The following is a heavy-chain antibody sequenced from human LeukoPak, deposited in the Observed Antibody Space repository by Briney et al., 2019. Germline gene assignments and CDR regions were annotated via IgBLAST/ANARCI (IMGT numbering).Heavy chain of an antibody. D-gene: IGHD3-22*01. CDR1: GYTFTAYY. Sequence: ASVKVSCKASGYTFTAYYIHWVRQAPGQGLEWMGWINPNSGDTKYSQKFQGRVTMTRDTSISTTYMQLSGMTSDDAAVYYCGRGYYDSGGPRLDYWGQGTLVTVSS. V-gene: IGHV1-2*02. J-gene: IGHJ4*02. CDR3: GRGYYDSGGPRLDY. CDR2: INPNSGDT.